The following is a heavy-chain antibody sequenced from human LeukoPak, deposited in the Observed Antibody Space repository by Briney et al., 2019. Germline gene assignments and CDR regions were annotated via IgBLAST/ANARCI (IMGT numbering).Heavy chain of an antibody. V-gene: IGHV1-69*13. Sequence: GASVKVSCKASGGTFISYAISWVRQAPGQGLEWMGGIIPIFGTANYAQKFQGRVTITADESTSTAYMELSSLRSEDTAVYYCARDRGWELRGRHFDYWGQGTLVTVSS. CDR3: ARDRGWELRGRHFDY. J-gene: IGHJ4*02. D-gene: IGHD1-26*01. CDR1: GGTFISYA. CDR2: IIPIFGTA.